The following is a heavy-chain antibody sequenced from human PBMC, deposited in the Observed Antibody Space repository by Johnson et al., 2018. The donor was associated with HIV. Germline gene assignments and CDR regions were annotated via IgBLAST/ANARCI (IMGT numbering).Heavy chain of an antibody. CDR2: IKQDGSEK. D-gene: IGHD3-22*01. CDR3: ARRLAHYYDTGGAFDI. CDR1: GFSFSTYD. J-gene: IGHJ3*02. Sequence: EQLVESGGGVVQPGGSLRLSCAASGFSFSTYDVHWVRQAPGKGLEWVANIKQDGSEKYYVDSVKGRFTIPRDNAKNSLYLQMNSLRAEDTAVYYCARRLAHYYDTGGAFDIWGQGTMVTVSS. V-gene: IGHV3-7*01.